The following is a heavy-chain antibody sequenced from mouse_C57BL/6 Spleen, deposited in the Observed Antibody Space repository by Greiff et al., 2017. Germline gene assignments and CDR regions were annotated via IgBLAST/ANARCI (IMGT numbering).Heavy chain of an antibody. V-gene: IGHV1-85*01. CDR3: EREGYYGYFDD. Sequence: QVQLQQPGPELVKPGASVKLSCKASGYTFSSYDINWVKQRPGQGLEWIGWIYPRDGSTKYNEKFKGKATLTVDTSSSTAYMELHSLTSEDSAVYFCEREGYYGYFDDWGRGTAVTVSS. CDR1: GYTFSSYD. J-gene: IGHJ1*03. CDR2: IYPRDGST.